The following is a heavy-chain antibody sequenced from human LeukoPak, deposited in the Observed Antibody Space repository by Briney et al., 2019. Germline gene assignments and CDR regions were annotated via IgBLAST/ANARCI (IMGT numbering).Heavy chain of an antibody. D-gene: IGHD4-17*01. J-gene: IGHJ5*02. V-gene: IGHV4-34*01. CDR1: GGSFSGYY. CDR3: ATRTVTTSVRHAPDWFDP. Sequence: PAETLSLTCAVYGGSFSGYYWSWIRQPPGKGLEWVGEINHSGSTNYNPSVKSRVTISVDTSKNQFALKLSAVTADGRAVYYLATRTVTTSVRHAPDWFDPWGQGTLVTVSS. CDR2: INHSGST.